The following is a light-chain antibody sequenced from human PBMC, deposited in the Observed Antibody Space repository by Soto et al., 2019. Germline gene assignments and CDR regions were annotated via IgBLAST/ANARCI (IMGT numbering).Light chain of an antibody. Sequence: DIQMTQSPSTLSASVGDRVTITCRASQSISSWLAWYQQKPGKAPKLLIYDASSLESGVPSRFSGSGSGTEFTLTISSLQPDYFATYSCQQYNSPWTFGQGTKVEIK. CDR3: QQYNSPWT. CDR1: QSISSW. V-gene: IGKV1-5*01. CDR2: DAS. J-gene: IGKJ1*01.